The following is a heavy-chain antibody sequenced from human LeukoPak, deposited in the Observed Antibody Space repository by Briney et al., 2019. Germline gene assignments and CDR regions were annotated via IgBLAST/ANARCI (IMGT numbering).Heavy chain of an antibody. CDR2: ISGSGDRT. V-gene: IGHV3-23*01. CDR3: AKDSGAILGDY. Sequence: GGSLRLSCAASGFTFSTYAMSWVRQAPGKGLEWVSTISGSGDRTYYADSVKGRFTISRDNSKNTLYLQMNSLRAEDTAVYYCAKDSGAILGDYWGQGTMVTVSS. J-gene: IGHJ4*02. CDR1: GFTFSTYA. D-gene: IGHD2-8*02.